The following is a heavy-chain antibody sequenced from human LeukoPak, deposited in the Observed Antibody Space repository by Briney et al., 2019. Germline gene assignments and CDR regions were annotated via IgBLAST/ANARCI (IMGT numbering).Heavy chain of an antibody. Sequence: ASVKVSCKASGGTFSSYAISWVRQAPGQGLEWMGGIILIFGTANYAQKFQGRVTITADESTSTAYMELSSLRSEDTAVYYCARVRYSGYGHFDYWGQGTLVTVSS. V-gene: IGHV1-69*13. CDR2: IILIFGTA. J-gene: IGHJ4*02. CDR1: GGTFSSYA. CDR3: ARVRYSGYGHFDY. D-gene: IGHD5-12*01.